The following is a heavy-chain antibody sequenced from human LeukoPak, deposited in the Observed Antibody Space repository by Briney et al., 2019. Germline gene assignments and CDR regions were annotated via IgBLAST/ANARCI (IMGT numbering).Heavy chain of an antibody. Sequence: PGGSLRLSCAASGFTFSSYAMHWVRQAPGKGLEWVAVISYDGSNKYYADSVKGRFTISRDNSKNTLYLQMNSLRAEDTAVYYCASPPTPTYYYDSSGFYFDYWGQGTLVTVSS. J-gene: IGHJ4*02. CDR3: ASPPTPTYYYDSSGFYFDY. CDR2: ISYDGSNK. D-gene: IGHD3-22*01. V-gene: IGHV3-30-3*01. CDR1: GFTFSSYA.